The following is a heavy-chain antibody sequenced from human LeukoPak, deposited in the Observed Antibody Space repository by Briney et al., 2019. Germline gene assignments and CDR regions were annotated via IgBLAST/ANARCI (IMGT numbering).Heavy chain of an antibody. CDR3: AKDVGSGWYVFDY. CDR2: ISSSGGST. CDR1: GFTFSIFA. J-gene: IGHJ4*02. Sequence: GGSLRLSCAASGFTFSIFAMSWVRRAPGKGLEWVSAISSSGGSTYYTDSVKGRFTISRDNSKNTPYLQMNSLRDEDTAVYYCAKDVGSGWYVFDYWGQGTLVTVSS. D-gene: IGHD6-19*01. V-gene: IGHV3-23*01.